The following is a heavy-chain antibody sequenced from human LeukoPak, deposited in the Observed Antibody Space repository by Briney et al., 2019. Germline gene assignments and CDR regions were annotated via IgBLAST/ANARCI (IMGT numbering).Heavy chain of an antibody. CDR3: ARTNCGGDCYTLYYFDY. CDR1: GGSINYYY. J-gene: IGHJ4*02. D-gene: IGHD2-21*02. V-gene: IGHV4-59*12. Sequence: SGTLSLTCTVSGGSINYYYWMWIRQPPGKGLEWIGYIYYSGGTHYNPSLKSRVTMLVDTSKNQFSLKLSSVTAADTAVYYCARTNCGGDCYTLYYFDYWGQGTLVTVSS. CDR2: IYYSGGT.